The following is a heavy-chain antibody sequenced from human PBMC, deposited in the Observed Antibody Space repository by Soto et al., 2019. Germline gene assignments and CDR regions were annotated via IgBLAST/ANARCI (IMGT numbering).Heavy chain of an antibody. CDR1: GGSINSYW. V-gene: IGHV4-4*07. Sequence: ETLSLTCSVSGGSINSYWWSWIRQPAGKGLEWIGRVYSSGTTDYNPSLNSRATLSVETSKNQFSLKLSSVTAADTAVYYCARDIGSYAYGEGYWGQGIQVTVSS. CDR3: ARDIGSYAYGEGY. CDR2: VYSSGTT. D-gene: IGHD3-10*01. J-gene: IGHJ4*02.